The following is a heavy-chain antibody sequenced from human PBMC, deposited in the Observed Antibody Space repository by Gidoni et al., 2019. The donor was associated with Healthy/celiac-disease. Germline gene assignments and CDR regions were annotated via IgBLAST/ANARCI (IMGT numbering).Heavy chain of an antibody. D-gene: IGHD4-4*01. CDR3: AREVYSTQREYYFDY. CDR1: GFTFSSYS. CDR2: ISSSSSYI. J-gene: IGHJ4*02. V-gene: IGHV3-21*01. Sequence: EVQLVEPGGGLVRPGGSLRLSCAASGFTFSSYSMNWVSSISSSSSYIYYADSVKGRFTISRDNAKNSLYLQMNSLRAEDTAVYYCAREVYSTQREYYFDYWGQGTLVTVSS.